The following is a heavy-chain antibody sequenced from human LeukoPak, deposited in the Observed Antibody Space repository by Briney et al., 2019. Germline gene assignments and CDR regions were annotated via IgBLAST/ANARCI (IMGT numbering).Heavy chain of an antibody. V-gene: IGHV3-30-3*01. CDR2: ISYDGSNK. D-gene: IGHD3-10*01. CDR1: GFTFSSYA. Sequence: PGGSLRLSCAASGFTFSSYAMHWVRQAPGKGLEWVAVISYDGSNKYYADSVKGRFTISRDNSKNTLYLQMNSLRAEDTAVYYCARGQLSGSRPFDYWGQGTLVTVSS. J-gene: IGHJ4*02. CDR3: ARGQLSGSRPFDY.